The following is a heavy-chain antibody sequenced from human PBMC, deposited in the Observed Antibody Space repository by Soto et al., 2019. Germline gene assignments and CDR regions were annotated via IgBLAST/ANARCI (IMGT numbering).Heavy chain of an antibody. Sequence: PSETLSLTCTVSGCSISSYYWSLIRQPPGKGLEWIGYIYYSGSTNYNPSLKSRVTISVDTSKNQFSLKLSSVTAADTAVYYCARRRVAATDNWFDPWGQGTLVTVSS. D-gene: IGHD2-15*01. J-gene: IGHJ5*02. CDR1: GCSISSYY. CDR3: ARRRVAATDNWFDP. CDR2: IYYSGST. V-gene: IGHV4-59*01.